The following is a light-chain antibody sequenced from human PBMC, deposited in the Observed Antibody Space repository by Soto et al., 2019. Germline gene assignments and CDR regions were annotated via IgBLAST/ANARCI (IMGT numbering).Light chain of an antibody. J-gene: IGKJ5*01. CDR3: QQTYISPFT. V-gene: IGKV1-39*01. CDR1: QSITDY. Sequence: DIQMTQSPSSLSASVGDRVTITCRASQSITDYLSWYQQKPGKAPKLLIYAASSLQSGVPSRFSASGSGADFTLTISSLQPEDFATYFCQQTYISPFTFGQGTRLEIK. CDR2: AAS.